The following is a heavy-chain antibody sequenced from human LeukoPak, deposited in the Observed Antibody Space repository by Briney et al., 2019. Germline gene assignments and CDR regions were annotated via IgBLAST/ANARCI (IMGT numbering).Heavy chain of an antibody. CDR3: ARDQSQWLYYFDS. CDR2: ISSSSSYI. J-gene: IGHJ4*02. D-gene: IGHD5-24*01. CDR1: GFTFSSYS. Sequence: GGSLRLSCAASGFTFSSYSMNRVRQAPGKGLEWVSSISSSSSYIYYADSVKGRFTISRDNAKNSLYLQMNSLRAEDTAVYYCARDQSQWLYYFDSWGQGTLVTVSS. V-gene: IGHV3-21*01.